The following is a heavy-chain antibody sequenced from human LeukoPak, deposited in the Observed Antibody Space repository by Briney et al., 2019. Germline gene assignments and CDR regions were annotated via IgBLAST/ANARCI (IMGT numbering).Heavy chain of an antibody. CDR3: AEGYVEAFDI. Sequence: ASVKVSCKASGYTVSGYYMHWVRESPGQRLEWRGWINPNSGGTNYAQKIQGRVTMTRDTSISTANKELSKLRSDDTAVSSGAEGYVEAFDIWGQGTMVTVSS. CDR2: INPNSGGT. J-gene: IGHJ3*02. CDR1: GYTVSGYY. V-gene: IGHV1-2*02. D-gene: IGHD5-12*01.